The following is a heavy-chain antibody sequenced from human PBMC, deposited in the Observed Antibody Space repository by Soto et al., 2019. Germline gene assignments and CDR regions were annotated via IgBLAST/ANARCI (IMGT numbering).Heavy chain of an antibody. J-gene: IGHJ4*02. Sequence: QITLKESGPTLVKPTQTLTLTCIFSGFSISTSGVGVGWIRQPPGKALEWLALIYWDDDKRYSPILKSRLTITKDTSKNQVVLKMTNMDPVDTATYYCAHRDGNMVRGVISFDYWGQGTLVTVSS. CDR2: IYWDDDK. D-gene: IGHD3-10*01. V-gene: IGHV2-5*02. CDR3: AHRDGNMVRGVISFDY. CDR1: GFSISTSGVG.